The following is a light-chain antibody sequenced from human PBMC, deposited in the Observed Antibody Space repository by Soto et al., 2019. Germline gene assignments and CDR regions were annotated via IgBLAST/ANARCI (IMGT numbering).Light chain of an antibody. CDR1: SIDVGGYDY. J-gene: IGLJ1*01. V-gene: IGLV2-8*01. CDR2: EVS. Sequence: QSALTQPPSASGSLRQSVTISCTGTSIDVGGYDYVSWYQQYPGKAPKLIIYEVSKRPSGAPDRFSGSKSGNTASLTVSGLQAEDEAVYACCSYAGSKGVFGTGTKLTVL. CDR3: CSYAGSKGV.